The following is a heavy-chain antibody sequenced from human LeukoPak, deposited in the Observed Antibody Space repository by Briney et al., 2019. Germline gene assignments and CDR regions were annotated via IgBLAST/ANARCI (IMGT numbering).Heavy chain of an antibody. V-gene: IGHV3-21*01. CDR2: ISSSSSYI. J-gene: IGHJ5*02. CDR3: AGDSLGDCSGGSCYSVWFDP. D-gene: IGHD2-15*01. CDR1: GFTFSSYS. Sequence: GGSLRLSCAASGFTFSSYSMNWVRQAPGKGLEWVSSISSSSSYIYYADSVKGRFTISRDNAKNSLYLQMNSLRAEDTAVYYCAGDSLGDCSGGSCYSVWFDPWGQGTLVTVSS.